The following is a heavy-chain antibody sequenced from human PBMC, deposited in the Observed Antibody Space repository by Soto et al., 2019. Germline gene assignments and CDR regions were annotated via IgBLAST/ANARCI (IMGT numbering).Heavy chain of an antibody. CDR1: GGSISSYY. CDR3: ARVWGGAFDI. CDR2: IYYSGST. J-gene: IGHJ3*02. D-gene: IGHD3-10*01. Sequence: QVQLQESGPGLVKPSETLSLTCTVSGGSISSYYWSWIRQPPGKGLEWIGYIYYSGSTNYNPSLESRVTISVDTSKDQFSLKLSSVTAADTAVYYCARVWGGAFDIWGQGIIVTVSS. V-gene: IGHV4-59*01.